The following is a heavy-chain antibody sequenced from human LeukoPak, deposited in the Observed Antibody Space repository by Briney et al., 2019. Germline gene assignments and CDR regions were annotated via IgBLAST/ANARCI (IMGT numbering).Heavy chain of an antibody. V-gene: IGHV3-7*01. CDR2: IKQDGSEK. CDR1: GGSISSYY. J-gene: IGHJ4*02. D-gene: IGHD5-12*01. Sequence: ETLSLTCTVSGGSISSYYWSWIRQPPGKGLEWVANIKQDGSEKYYVDSVKGRFTISRDNAKNSLYLQMNSLRAEDTAVYYCARVGWLRTGYYWGQGTLVTVSS. CDR3: ARVGWLRTGYY.